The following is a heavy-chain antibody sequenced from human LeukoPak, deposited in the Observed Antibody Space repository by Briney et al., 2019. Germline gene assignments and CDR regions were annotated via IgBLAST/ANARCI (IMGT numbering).Heavy chain of an antibody. Sequence: ASVKVSCKASGYTFTGYYMHWVRQAPGQGLEGMGWINPNSGGTNYAQKLKGRVTMTRDTSISTAYMELSRLRSDDTAVYYCAREGVSGDAFDIWGQGTMVTVSS. CDR3: AREGVSGDAFDI. CDR1: GYTFTGYY. CDR2: INPNSGGT. D-gene: IGHD2-8*01. J-gene: IGHJ3*02. V-gene: IGHV1-2*02.